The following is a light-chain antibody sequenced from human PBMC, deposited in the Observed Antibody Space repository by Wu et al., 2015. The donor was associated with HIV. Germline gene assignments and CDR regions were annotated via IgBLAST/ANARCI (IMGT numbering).Light chain of an antibody. CDR2: DAS. CDR1: QSISSF. V-gene: IGKV3-11*01. J-gene: IGKJ5*01. CDR3: QQRNIWPLT. Sequence: EIVLTQFPVTLSLSPGERATLSCRASQSISSFLAWYQQKPGQAPRLLIYDASNRATGIPARFSGTGSGTDFTLTISSLEPDDFAIYYCQQRNIWPLTFGQGTRLEIK.